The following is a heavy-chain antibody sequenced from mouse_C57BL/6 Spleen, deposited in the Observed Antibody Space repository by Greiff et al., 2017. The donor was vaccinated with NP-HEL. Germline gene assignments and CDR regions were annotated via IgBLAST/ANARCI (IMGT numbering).Heavy chain of an antibody. CDR1: GYTFTDYY. Sequence: EVQLQQSGPELVKPGASVKISCKASGYTFTDYYMNWVKQSHGKSLEWIGDINPNNGGTSYNQKFKGKATLTVDKSSSTAYMELRSLTSEDSAVYYCAREGLIYYDYDADDYWGQGTTLTVSS. CDR2: INPNNGGT. CDR3: AREGLIYYDYDADDY. D-gene: IGHD2-4*01. J-gene: IGHJ2*01. V-gene: IGHV1-26*01.